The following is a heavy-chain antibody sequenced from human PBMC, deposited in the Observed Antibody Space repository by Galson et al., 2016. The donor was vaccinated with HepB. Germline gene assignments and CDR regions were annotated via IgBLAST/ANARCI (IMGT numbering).Heavy chain of an antibody. CDR2: IYWDGER. V-gene: IGHV2-5*02. D-gene: IGHD4-23*01. CDR3: ARLDYCGISGLWDFDD. CDR1: GFSLTSSKVA. Sequence: PALVKPTQTLTLTCTFSGFSLTSSKVAVGWIRQPPGKALEWLALIYWDGERRFRPSLKSRVTITMDTSKNQVVLTMTNMDPWDTATYYCARLDYCGISGLWDFDDWGQGTLVTVSS. J-gene: IGHJ4*02.